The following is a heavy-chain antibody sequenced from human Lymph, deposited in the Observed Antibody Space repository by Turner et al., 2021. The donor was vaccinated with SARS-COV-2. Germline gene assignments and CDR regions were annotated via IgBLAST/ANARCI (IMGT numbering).Heavy chain of an antibody. J-gene: IGHJ4*02. D-gene: IGHD3-10*01. CDR3: VRGFDY. V-gene: IGHV4-59*01. CDR1: GGSIRSYY. Sequence: QVQLQESGPGLVKPSETLSLTCTVSGGSIRSYYWSWIRQPPGKGLEWIGYIYFSGSTNYNPSLKSRVTMSGDTSKNQFSLKLRSVTAADTAVYYCVRGFDYWGQGTLVTVSS. CDR2: IYFSGST.